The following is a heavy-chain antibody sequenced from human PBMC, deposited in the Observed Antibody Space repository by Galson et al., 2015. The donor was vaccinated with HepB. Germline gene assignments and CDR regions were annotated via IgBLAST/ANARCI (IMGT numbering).Heavy chain of an antibody. CDR2: IIPIFGTA. CDR3: ARAVDYYDSSVSYFQH. V-gene: IGHV1-69*13. CDR1: GGTFSSYA. Sequence: SVKVSCKASGGTFSSYAISWVRQAPGQGLEWMGGIIPIFGTANYAQKFQGRVTITADESTSTAYMELSSLRSEDTAVYYCARAVDYYDSSVSYFQHRGQGTLVTVSS. D-gene: IGHD3-22*01. J-gene: IGHJ1*01.